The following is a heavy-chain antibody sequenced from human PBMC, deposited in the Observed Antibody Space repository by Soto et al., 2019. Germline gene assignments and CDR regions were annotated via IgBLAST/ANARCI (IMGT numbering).Heavy chain of an antibody. CDR2: ISYDGSNK. Sequence: QVQLVESGGGVVQPGRSLRLSCAASGFTFSSYGMHWVRQAPGKGLEWVAVISYDGSNKYYADSVKGRFTISRDNSKNTQYLQMNSLRAEDTAVYYCAKHAAYGLDYWGQGTLVTVSS. D-gene: IGHD4-17*01. CDR3: AKHAAYGLDY. J-gene: IGHJ4*02. V-gene: IGHV3-30*18. CDR1: GFTFSSYG.